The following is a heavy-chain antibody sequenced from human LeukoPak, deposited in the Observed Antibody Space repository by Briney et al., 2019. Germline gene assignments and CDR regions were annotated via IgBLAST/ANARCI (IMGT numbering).Heavy chain of an antibody. V-gene: IGHV5-51*01. D-gene: IGHD1-26*01. CDR1: GYTFTNYW. CDR2: IYPGDSDT. J-gene: IGHJ6*02. Sequence: GESLKISCQGSGYTFTNYWIGWVRQMPGKGLEWMGIIYPGDSDTRYSPSFQGQVPISADKSISTAYLQWSSLKASDTAMYYCARVVGVAPYGMDVWGQGTTVTVSS. CDR3: ARVVGVAPYGMDV.